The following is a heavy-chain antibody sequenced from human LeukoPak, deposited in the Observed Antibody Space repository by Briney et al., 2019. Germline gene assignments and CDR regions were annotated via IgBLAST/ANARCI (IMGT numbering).Heavy chain of an antibody. V-gene: IGHV3-23*01. CDR1: GFTFSSYA. Sequence: GGSLRLSCAASGFTFSSYAMSWVRQAPGKGLEWVSAISGSGGSTYYADSVKGRFTISRDNSKNTLYLQMNSLRAEDTAVYYCAKDLRDIVVVPAATFDPWGQGALVTVSS. CDR2: ISGSGGST. J-gene: IGHJ5*02. D-gene: IGHD2-2*01. CDR3: AKDLRDIVVVPAATFDP.